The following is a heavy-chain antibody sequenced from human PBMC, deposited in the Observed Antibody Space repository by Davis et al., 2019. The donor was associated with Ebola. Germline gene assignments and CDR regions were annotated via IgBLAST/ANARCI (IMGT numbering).Heavy chain of an antibody. CDR3: ARDSEDIVVVVAAMGFDY. J-gene: IGHJ4*02. D-gene: IGHD2-15*01. CDR2: ISSSGSTI. CDR1: GFTFSDYY. V-gene: IGHV3-11*01. Sequence: PGGSLRLSCAASGFTFSDYYMSWIRQAPGKGLEWVSYISSSGSTIYYADSVKGRFTISRDNAKNSLYLQMNSLRAEDTAVYYCARDSEDIVVVVAAMGFDYWGQGTLVTVSS.